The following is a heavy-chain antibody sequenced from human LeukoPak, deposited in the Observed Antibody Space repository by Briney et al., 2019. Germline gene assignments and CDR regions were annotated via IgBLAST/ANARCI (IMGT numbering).Heavy chain of an antibody. V-gene: IGHV3-7*05. CDR3: AMPLGYCSGGSCFPFDI. J-gene: IGHJ3*02. CDR2: IKQDGSEK. Sequence: QSGGSLRLSCAASGFTSNSYWMSWVRQAPGKGLEWVANIKQDGSEKYSVDSVTGRFTISRDNAKNSLYLQMNSLRAEDTAVYYCAMPLGYCSGGSCFPFDIWGQGTMVTVSS. CDR1: GFTSNSYW. D-gene: IGHD2-15*01.